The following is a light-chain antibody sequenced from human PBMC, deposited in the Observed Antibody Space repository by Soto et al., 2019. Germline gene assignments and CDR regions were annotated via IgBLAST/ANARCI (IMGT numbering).Light chain of an antibody. V-gene: IGLV1-40*01. CDR3: QSYDSSLSGSGV. CDR1: SSNIGAGYD. Sequence: QSVLTQPPSVSGAPGQRVTISCTGSSSNIGAGYDVHWYQQLPGTAPKLLIYGNSNRPSGVPDRFSGSKSGTSASLAINGLQAEDEADYYCQSYDSSLSGSGVFVGGTKLTVL. CDR2: GNS. J-gene: IGLJ3*02.